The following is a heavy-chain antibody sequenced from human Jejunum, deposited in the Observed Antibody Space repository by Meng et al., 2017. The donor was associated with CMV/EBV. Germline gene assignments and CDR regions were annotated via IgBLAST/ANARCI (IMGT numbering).Heavy chain of an antibody. J-gene: IGHJ4*02. D-gene: IGHD4-17*01. Sequence: CCDDSGCTVGPYHMTWLGQAPGKGLEWISYITAPGTTISYADSVKGRFSISRDDANNSLYLQMNSLRAEDTAVYYCARGNYGFDQWGQGTLVTVSS. V-gene: IGHV3-11*01. CDR3: ARGNYGFDQ. CDR2: ITAPGTTI. CDR1: GCTVGPYH.